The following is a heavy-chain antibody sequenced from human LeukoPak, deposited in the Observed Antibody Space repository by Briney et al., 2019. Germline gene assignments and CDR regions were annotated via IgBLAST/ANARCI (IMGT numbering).Heavy chain of an antibody. CDR2: IYYSGST. D-gene: IGHD3-22*01. CDR1: GGSISSSSYY. V-gene: IGHV4-39*07. Sequence: PSETLSLTCTVSGGSISSSSYYWGWIRQPPGKGLEWIGSIYYSGSTYYNPSLKSRVTISVDTSKNQFSLKLSSVTAADTAVYYCARADDYAFIPEGSGYLSALAFDIWGQGTMVTVSS. J-gene: IGHJ3*02. CDR3: ARADDYAFIPEGSGYLSALAFDI.